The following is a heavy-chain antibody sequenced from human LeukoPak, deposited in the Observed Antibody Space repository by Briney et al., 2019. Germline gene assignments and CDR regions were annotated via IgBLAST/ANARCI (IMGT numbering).Heavy chain of an antibody. CDR3: AKDFLTGYLDY. Sequence: PGGSLRLSCAASGFTFRSFGMHWVRQAPGKGLEWVAIIWYDGSNEYYVDSVKGRFTISRDNSKNTLYLQMNSLRAEDTAVYYCAKDFLTGYLDYWGQGTLVTVSS. D-gene: IGHD3-9*01. V-gene: IGHV3-33*06. J-gene: IGHJ4*02. CDR1: GFTFRSFG. CDR2: IWYDGSNE.